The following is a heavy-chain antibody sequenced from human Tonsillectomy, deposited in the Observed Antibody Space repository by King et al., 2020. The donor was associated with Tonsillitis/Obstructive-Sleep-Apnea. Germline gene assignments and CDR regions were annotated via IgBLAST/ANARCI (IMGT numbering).Heavy chain of an antibody. Sequence: QLVQSGAKVKKPGASLKISCKGSGYSFTSYWIGWVRQMPGKGLEWMGIIYPGDSDTRYSPSFQGQVTISADKSLSTAYLQWSSLKASDTAMYYCARHGTNPYYYYYMDVWGKGTTVTVSS. CDR2: IYPGDSDT. CDR3: ARHGTNPYYYYYMDV. CDR1: GYSFTSYW. J-gene: IGHJ6*03. V-gene: IGHV5-51*01. D-gene: IGHD1-26*01.